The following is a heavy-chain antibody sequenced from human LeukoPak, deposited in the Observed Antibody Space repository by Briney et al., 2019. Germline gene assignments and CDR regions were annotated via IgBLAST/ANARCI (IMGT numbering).Heavy chain of an antibody. V-gene: IGHV4-38-2*02. CDR3: ARLSSGWTPEGGDY. D-gene: IGHD6-19*01. Sequence: PSETLSLTCTVSGYSISSGYYWGWIRQPPGKGLEWIGSIYYSGSTYYNPSLKSRVTISVGTSKNQFSLKLSSVTAADTAVYYCARLSSGWTPEGGDYWGQGTLVTVSS. J-gene: IGHJ4*02. CDR2: IYYSGST. CDR1: GYSISSGYY.